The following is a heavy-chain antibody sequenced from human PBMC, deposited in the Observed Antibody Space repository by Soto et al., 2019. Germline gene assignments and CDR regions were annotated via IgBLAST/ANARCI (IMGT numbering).Heavy chain of an antibody. CDR3: ARGDYGTGGYPLPCVDY. Sequence: HEHLVQSGAEVKRPGASLKVSCKASGYSFTGYYIHWVRQAPGQGLERMGWINPDSGATNYAQNWKGTVTLTSDTSISTASMDLTSLTSDDTAVYFCARGDYGTGGYPLPCVDYWGQGTLVIVSS. D-gene: IGHD2-8*02. CDR1: GYSFTGYY. J-gene: IGHJ4*02. CDR2: INPDSGAT. V-gene: IGHV1-2*02.